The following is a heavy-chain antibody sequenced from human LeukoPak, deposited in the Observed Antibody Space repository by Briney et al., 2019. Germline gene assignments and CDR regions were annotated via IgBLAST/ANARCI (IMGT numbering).Heavy chain of an antibody. Sequence: GESLKIFCKGSGYSFTSYWIGWVRQMPGKGLEWMGIIYPGDSDTRYSPSFQGQVTISADKSISTAYLQWSSLKASDTAMYYCASRPIHYYDSPGGAFDIWGQGTMVTVSS. D-gene: IGHD3-22*01. J-gene: IGHJ3*02. CDR2: IYPGDSDT. V-gene: IGHV5-51*01. CDR1: GYSFTSYW. CDR3: ASRPIHYYDSPGGAFDI.